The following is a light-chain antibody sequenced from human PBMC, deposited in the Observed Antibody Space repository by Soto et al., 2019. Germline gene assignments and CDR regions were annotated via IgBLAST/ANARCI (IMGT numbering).Light chain of an antibody. CDR1: ESVSSN. V-gene: IGKV3-15*01. J-gene: IGKJ1*01. Sequence: AMTQSQATLSLSPGERATLSWGASESVSSNLAWYQQRPGQAPRLVIYGASTRATGIPARFSGSGSGTEFTLTISSMQSADFAVYYCQQYNNWPPITFGQGTKVDIK. CDR2: GAS. CDR3: QQYNNWPPIT.